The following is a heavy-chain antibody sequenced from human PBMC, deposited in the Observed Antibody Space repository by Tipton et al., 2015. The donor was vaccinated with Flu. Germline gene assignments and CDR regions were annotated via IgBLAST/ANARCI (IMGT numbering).Heavy chain of an antibody. CDR3: GAVTPGHWYFDL. V-gene: IGHV4-39*07. J-gene: IGHJ2*01. D-gene: IGHD4-17*01. Sequence: TLSLTCTVFGGSIGSSTYYWGWIRQPPGKGLEWIGSLYDSGITYYNPSLKSRVTISLDTSKNQFSLKLISVTAADTAVYYCGAVTPGHWYFDLWGRGTLVTVSS. CDR2: LYDSGIT. CDR1: GGSIGSSTYY.